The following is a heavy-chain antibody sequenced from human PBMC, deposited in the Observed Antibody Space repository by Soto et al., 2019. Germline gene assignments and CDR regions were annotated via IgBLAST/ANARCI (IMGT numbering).Heavy chain of an antibody. CDR3: AKIEMGWFAH. J-gene: IGHJ5*02. CDR1: GFSFFSYA. Sequence: CGSLRLSCTGSGFSFFSYAMSWVRQAPGKGLEWVSTISGSGGHTYYADSVKGRFVVSRDNDKNTVYLHMSSLTGEDTAVYFCAKIEMGWFAHWGQGTQVTV. D-gene: IGHD2-8*01. CDR2: ISGSGGHT. V-gene: IGHV3-23*01.